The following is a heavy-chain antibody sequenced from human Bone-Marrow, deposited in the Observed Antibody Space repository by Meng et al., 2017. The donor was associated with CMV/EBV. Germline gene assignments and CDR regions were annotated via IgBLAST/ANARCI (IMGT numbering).Heavy chain of an antibody. D-gene: IGHD2-15*01. J-gene: IGHJ4*02. V-gene: IGHV4-4*07. Sequence: LTGTVSGVSSGNSYWSWIRQPAGKGLEWIGRIFTDGSTNYNPSLSSRLTMSVDTSVNQFSLRLTSVTAADTALYYCARDRGGVYYVDYWGQGILVTVSS. CDR2: IFTDGST. CDR3: ARDRGGVYYVDY. CDR1: GVSSGNSY.